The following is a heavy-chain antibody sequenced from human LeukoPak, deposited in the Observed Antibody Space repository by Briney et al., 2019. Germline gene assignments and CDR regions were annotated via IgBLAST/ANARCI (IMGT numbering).Heavy chain of an antibody. Sequence: ASVKVSCKASGYTFTGYYMHWVRQAPGQGLEWMGWINPNSGGTNYAQKFQGRVTMTRDTSISTAYMELSRLRSDDTAVYYCARDPIAAAGTWFDYWGQGTLVTASS. V-gene: IGHV1-2*02. J-gene: IGHJ4*02. D-gene: IGHD6-13*01. CDR2: INPNSGGT. CDR1: GYTFTGYY. CDR3: ARDPIAAAGTWFDY.